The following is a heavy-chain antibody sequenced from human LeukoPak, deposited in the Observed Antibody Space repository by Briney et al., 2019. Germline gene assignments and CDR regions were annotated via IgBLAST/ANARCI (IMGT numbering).Heavy chain of an antibody. D-gene: IGHD3-22*01. Sequence: ASVKVSCKVSGYTLTELSMHWVRQAPGKGLEWMGGVDPEDGETIYAQKFQGRVTMTEDTSTDTAYMELSSLRSEDTAVYYCATAVRPSSGRLFYYYYYYMDVWGKGTTVTVSS. CDR2: VDPEDGET. J-gene: IGHJ6*03. CDR3: ATAVRPSSGRLFYYYYYYMDV. V-gene: IGHV1-24*01. CDR1: GYTLTELS.